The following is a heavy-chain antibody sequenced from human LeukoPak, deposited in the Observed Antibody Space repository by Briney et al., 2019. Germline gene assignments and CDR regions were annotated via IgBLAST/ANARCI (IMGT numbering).Heavy chain of an antibody. CDR2: ISAYNGNT. CDR1: GYTFTSYG. D-gene: IGHD3-9*01. CDR3: ARVRSDYDILTPPYYFDY. Sequence: ASVKVSCKASGYTFTSYGISWVRQAPGQGLEWMGWISAYNGNTNYAQKLQGRVTMTTDTSTSTAYMELRSLRSDDTAVYYCARVRSDYDILTPPYYFDYWGQGTLVTVSS. V-gene: IGHV1-18*01. J-gene: IGHJ4*02.